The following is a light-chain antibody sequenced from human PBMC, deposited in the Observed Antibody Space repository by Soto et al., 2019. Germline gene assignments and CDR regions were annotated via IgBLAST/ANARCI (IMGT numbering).Light chain of an antibody. V-gene: IGKV3-15*01. J-gene: IGKJ5*01. CDR3: QHYNNWPPIT. Sequence: ERVMTQSPATLSVSPGERATLSCRASQSVSINLAWYQQKTGQAPRLLIYGASTRATGVPARFSGSGSGTEFTLTITRLQSEDFALYYCQHYNNWPPITFGQGTRLEIK. CDR1: QSVSIN. CDR2: GAS.